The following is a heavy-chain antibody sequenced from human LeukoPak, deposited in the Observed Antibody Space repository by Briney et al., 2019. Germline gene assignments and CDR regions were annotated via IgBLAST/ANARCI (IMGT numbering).Heavy chain of an antibody. CDR2: IYHSGST. J-gene: IGHJ4*02. CDR1: GYSISSGYY. V-gene: IGHV4-38-2*02. CDR3: ANQPRGGYDSFDY. D-gene: IGHD5-12*01. Sequence: SETLSLTCTVSGYSISSGYYWGWIRQPPGKGLEWIGSIYHSGSTYYNPSLKSRVTISVDTSKNQFSLKLSSVTAADTAVYYCANQPRGGYDSFDYWGQGTLVTVSS.